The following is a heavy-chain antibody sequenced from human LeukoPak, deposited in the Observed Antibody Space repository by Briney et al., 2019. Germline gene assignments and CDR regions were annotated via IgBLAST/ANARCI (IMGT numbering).Heavy chain of an antibody. D-gene: IGHD2-15*01. J-gene: IGHJ5*02. CDR3: ARDPKPYCSGGTCYYYWFDP. CDR1: GSTFSSYW. Sequence: PGGSLRLSCTASGSTFSSYWMHWVRQTPGRGLVWVSRINTDGSSTNYADSVKGRFTISRDNAKNTLYLQMNSPRAEDMAVYYCARDPKPYCSGGTCYYYWFDPWGQGTLVTVSS. V-gene: IGHV3-74*01. CDR2: INTDGSST.